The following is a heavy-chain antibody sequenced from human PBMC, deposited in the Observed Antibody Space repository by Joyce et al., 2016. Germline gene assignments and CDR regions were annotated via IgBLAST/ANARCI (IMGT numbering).Heavy chain of an antibody. J-gene: IGHJ4*02. V-gene: IGHV3-43*01. CDR2: INWNAETK. Sequence: EMQLVESGGVVVQPGGSLRFSCAASGFNFDDYAMHWIRQRPGKGLEWVSLINWNAETKSYADSVKGRFTISRDNNKNSLHLQMNSLRPDDTALYYCAKASGLGVLDYWGQGTRVTVSS. CDR1: GFNFDDYA. CDR3: AKASGLGVLDY. D-gene: IGHD3-3*01.